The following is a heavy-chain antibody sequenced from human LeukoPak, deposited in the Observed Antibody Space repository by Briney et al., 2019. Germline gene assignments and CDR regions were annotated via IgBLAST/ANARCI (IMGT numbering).Heavy chain of an antibody. Sequence: ASVKVSCKASGYTFTSYGISWVRQAPGQGLEWMGWISAYNGNTNYAQKLQGRVTMTTDTSTSTAYMELRSLRSDDTAVYYCARDGDQISSGWASFDYWGQGTLVTVSS. J-gene: IGHJ4*02. CDR2: ISAYNGNT. D-gene: IGHD6-19*01. V-gene: IGHV1-18*01. CDR1: GYTFTSYG. CDR3: ARDGDQISSGWASFDY.